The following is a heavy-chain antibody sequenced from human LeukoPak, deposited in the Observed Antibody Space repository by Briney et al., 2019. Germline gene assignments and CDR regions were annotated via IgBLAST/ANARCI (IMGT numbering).Heavy chain of an antibody. D-gene: IGHD1-26*01. J-gene: IGHJ4*02. CDR2: ISGSGGST. Sequence: GGSLRLSCAASGFTFNSYAMSWVRQAPGKGLEWVSAISGSGGSTYYADSVKGRFTISRDNSKNTLYLQMNSLRAEDTAVYYCAKDYESGSYYYFDYWGQGTLVTVSS. CDR1: GFTFNSYA. V-gene: IGHV3-23*01. CDR3: AKDYESGSYYYFDY.